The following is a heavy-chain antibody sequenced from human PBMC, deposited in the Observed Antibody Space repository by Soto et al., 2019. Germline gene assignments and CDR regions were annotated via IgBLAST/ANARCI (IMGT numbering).Heavy chain of an antibody. D-gene: IGHD6-13*01. Sequence: PGGSLRLSCAASGFTFSSYAMSWVRQAPGKGLEWVSAISGSGGSTYYADSVKGRFTISRDNSKSTLYLQMNSLRAEDTAVYYCAKDWSGGSSWYKSHRGFQHWGQGTLVTVSS. CDR2: ISGSGGST. J-gene: IGHJ1*01. CDR3: AKDWSGGSSWYKSHRGFQH. CDR1: GFTFSSYA. V-gene: IGHV3-23*01.